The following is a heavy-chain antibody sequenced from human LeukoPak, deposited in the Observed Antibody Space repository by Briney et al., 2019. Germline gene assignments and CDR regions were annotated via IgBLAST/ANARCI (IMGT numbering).Heavy chain of an antibody. V-gene: IGHV3-48*03. CDR3: ARVTRPITMIVVVLDY. CDR2: ISSSGSTI. CDR1: GFTFSSYE. J-gene: IGHJ4*02. D-gene: IGHD3-22*01. Sequence: GGSLRLSCAASGFTFSSYEMNWVRQAPGKGLEWVSYISSSGSTIYYADSVKGRFTISRDNSKNTLYLQMNSLRAEDTAVYYCARVTRPITMIVVVLDYWGQGTLVTVSS.